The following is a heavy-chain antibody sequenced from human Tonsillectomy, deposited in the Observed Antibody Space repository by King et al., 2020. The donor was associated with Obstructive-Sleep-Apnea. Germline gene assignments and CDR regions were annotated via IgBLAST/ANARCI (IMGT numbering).Heavy chain of an antibody. V-gene: IGHV3-9*01. CDR1: GFTFDDYA. CDR2: ISWNSGDI. CDR3: ANAGHQRNYYGMDV. Sequence: EVQLVESGGGLVQPGRSLRLSCAASGFTFDDYAMHWVRQAPGKGLEWVSGISWNSGDIGYADSVKGRFTISRDSAKNSLYLQMNSLRAEDTALYYCANAGHQRNYYGMDVWGQGTTVTVSS. J-gene: IGHJ6*02. D-gene: IGHD2-2*01.